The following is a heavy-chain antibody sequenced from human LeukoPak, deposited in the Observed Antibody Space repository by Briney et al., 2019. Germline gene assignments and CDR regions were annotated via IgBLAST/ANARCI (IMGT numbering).Heavy chain of an antibody. V-gene: IGHV4-39*01. D-gene: IGHD1-26*01. CDR1: GGSISSSSYY. CDR2: IYYSGST. CDR3: ARPIYSGSYRHAFDI. J-gene: IGHJ3*02. Sequence: SETLSLTCTVSGGSISSSSYYWGWIRQPPGKGLEWIGSIYYSGSTYYNPSLKSRVAISVDTSKNQISLKLSSVTAADTAVYYCARPIYSGSYRHAFDIWGQGTMVTVSS.